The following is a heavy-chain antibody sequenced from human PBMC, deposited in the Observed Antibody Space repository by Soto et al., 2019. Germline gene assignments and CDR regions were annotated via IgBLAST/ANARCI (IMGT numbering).Heavy chain of an antibody. CDR2: IYYSGNT. V-gene: IGHV4-61*08. CDR1: GGSISSSGYY. D-gene: IGHD2-15*01. Sequence: PSETLSLTCTVSGGSISSSGYYWTWLRQPPGKGLEWIGYIYYSGNTNYYPSLKSRVTISVDTSKNQFSLKLSSVTAADTAVYYCARLGDSGGRKYWFDPWGQGTLVTVSS. CDR3: ARLGDSGGRKYWFDP. J-gene: IGHJ5*02.